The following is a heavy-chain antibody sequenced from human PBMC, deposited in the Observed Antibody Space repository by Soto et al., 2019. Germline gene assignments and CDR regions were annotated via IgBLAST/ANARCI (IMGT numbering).Heavy chain of an antibody. CDR3: ARDQYYYDSSGRYYYYYGMDV. V-gene: IGHV3-21*01. J-gene: IGHJ6*02. D-gene: IGHD3-22*01. CDR1: GFTFSSYS. Sequence: GGALRLFCAASGFTFSSYSMNWVRQSPGKGLEWVSSISSSSSYIYYADSVKGRFTISRDNAKNSLYLQMNSLRAEDTAVYYCARDQYYYDSSGRYYYYYGMDVWGQGTTVTV. CDR2: ISSSSSYI.